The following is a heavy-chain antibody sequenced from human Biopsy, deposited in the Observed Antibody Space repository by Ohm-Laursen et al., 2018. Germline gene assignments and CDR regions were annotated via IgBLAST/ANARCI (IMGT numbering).Heavy chain of an antibody. D-gene: IGHD2-15*01. CDR1: GFTFGVHA. J-gene: IGHJ4*02. CDR2: ITGSGAGT. CDR3: ARGGAGGGDY. Sequence: GSLRLSCAASGFTFGVHAMAWVRQAPGQGLEWVSAITGSGAGTYYTESVKGRFTISRDNSKNTLYLQMNSLRVEDTALYYCARGGAGGGDYWGQGTLVTVSS. V-gene: IGHV3-23*01.